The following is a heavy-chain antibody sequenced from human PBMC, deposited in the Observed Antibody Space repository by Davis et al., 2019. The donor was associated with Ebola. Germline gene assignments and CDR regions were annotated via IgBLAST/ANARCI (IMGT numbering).Heavy chain of an antibody. Sequence: HTGGSLRLSCTTSGFSFPGTWMHWVRQAPGEGLLWVSRINTDGRTTNYADFVKGRFTISRDNAKNSLYLQMNSLRAEDTAVYYCARAGGSTTLTAPSMDVWGQGTTVTVSS. D-gene: IGHD2-21*02. J-gene: IGHJ6*02. CDR3: ARAGGSTTLTAPSMDV. CDR2: INTDGRTT. V-gene: IGHV3-74*01. CDR1: GFSFPGTW.